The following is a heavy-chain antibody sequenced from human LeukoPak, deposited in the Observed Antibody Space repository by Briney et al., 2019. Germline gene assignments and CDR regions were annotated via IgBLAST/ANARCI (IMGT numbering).Heavy chain of an antibody. V-gene: IGHV1-2*02. D-gene: IGHD3-3*01. CDR2: INPNSGGT. CDR1: GYTFTGYY. J-gene: IGHJ4*02. CDR3: ARDHTIFGVVTLPKNYFDH. Sequence: ASVKVSCKASGYTFTGYYMHWVRQAPGQGLEWMGWINPNSGGTNYAQKFQGRVTMTRDTSISTAYMELSRLRSDDTAVYYCARDHTIFGVVTLPKNYFDHWGQGTLVTVSS.